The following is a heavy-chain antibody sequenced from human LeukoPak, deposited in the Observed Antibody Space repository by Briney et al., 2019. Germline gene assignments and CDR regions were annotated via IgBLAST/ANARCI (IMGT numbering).Heavy chain of an antibody. CDR1: GFTFSSYS. CDR2: ISSSSSYI. D-gene: IGHD6-19*01. V-gene: IGHV3-21*01. CDR3: ARDKSRFIAVAGTVVY. J-gene: IGHJ4*02. Sequence: TGGSLRLSCAASGFTFSSYSMNWVRQAPGKGLEWVSSISSSSSYIYYADSVKGRFTTSRDNAKNSLYLQMNSLRAEDTAVYYCARDKSRFIAVAGTVVYWGQGTLVTVSS.